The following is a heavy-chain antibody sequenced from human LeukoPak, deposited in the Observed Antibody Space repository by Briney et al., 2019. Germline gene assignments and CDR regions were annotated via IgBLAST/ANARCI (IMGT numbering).Heavy chain of an antibody. J-gene: IGHJ5*02. Sequence: SETLSLTCTVSGGSISSYYWSWIRQPAGKGLEWIGRIYTSGSTNYNPSLKSRVTMSVDTSKNQFSLKLSSVTAADTAVYYCARDTRYTAAAPGFDPWGQGTLVTVSS. CDR2: IYTSGST. D-gene: IGHD6-13*01. CDR1: GGSISSYY. V-gene: IGHV4-4*07. CDR3: ARDTRYTAAAPGFDP.